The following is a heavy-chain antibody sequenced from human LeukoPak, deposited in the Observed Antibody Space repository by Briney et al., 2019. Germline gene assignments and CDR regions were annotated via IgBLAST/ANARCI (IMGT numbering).Heavy chain of an antibody. J-gene: IGHJ4*02. Sequence: SETLSLTCTVSGGSISSSSYYWGWIRQPPGKGLEWIGSIYYSGSTNYNPSLKSRVTISVDTSKNQFSLKLSSVTAADTAVYYCARGKITMVRGVITPPTFDYWGQGTLVTVSS. CDR3: ARGKITMVRGVITPPTFDY. CDR1: GGSISSSSYY. V-gene: IGHV4-39*07. CDR2: IYYSGST. D-gene: IGHD3-10*01.